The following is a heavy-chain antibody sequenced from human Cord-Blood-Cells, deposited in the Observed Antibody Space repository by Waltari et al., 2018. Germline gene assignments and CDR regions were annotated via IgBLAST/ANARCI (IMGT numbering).Heavy chain of an antibody. CDR2: INHSGST. Sequence: QVQLQQWGAGLLKPSETLSLTCAVYGGSFSGYYWSWTRSPPGKGLEWIGEINHSGSTNYNPSLKSRVTISVDTSKNQFSLKLSSVTAADTAVYYCARHVKGIRHWYFDLWGRGTLVTVSS. CDR3: ARHVKGIRHWYFDL. CDR1: GGSFSGYY. J-gene: IGHJ2*01. V-gene: IGHV4-34*01.